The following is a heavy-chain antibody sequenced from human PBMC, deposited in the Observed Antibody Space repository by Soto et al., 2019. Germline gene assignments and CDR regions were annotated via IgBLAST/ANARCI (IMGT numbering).Heavy chain of an antibody. CDR3: ARGITPTPAVPADEPDNLYFGS. CDR2: INHSGSS. D-gene: IGHD1-1*01. J-gene: IGHJ4*02. CDR1: GGSFSGYY. Sequence: SETLSLTCAVSGGSFSGYYWSWIRQPPGKGLEWIGDINHSGSSNQNPSLKSRVTISVDTSKNQFTLKLKSLTAADTAVYYCARGITPTPAVPADEPDNLYFGSWGLATVFTVSS. V-gene: IGHV4-34*01.